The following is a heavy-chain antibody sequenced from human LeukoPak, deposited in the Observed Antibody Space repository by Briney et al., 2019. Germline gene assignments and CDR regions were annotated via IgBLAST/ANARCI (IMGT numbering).Heavy chain of an antibody. CDR3: TTLVGATRGFDY. D-gene: IGHD1-26*01. J-gene: IGHJ4*02. CDR2: IKSKTDGGTT. V-gene: IGHV3-15*01. CDR1: GFTFSNAW. Sequence: GGSLRLSCAASGFTFSNAWMSWVRQAPGKGLEWVGRIKSKTDGGTTDYAAPVKGRFTTSRDDSKNTLYLQMNSLKTEDTAVYYCTTLVGATRGFDYWGQGTLVTVSS.